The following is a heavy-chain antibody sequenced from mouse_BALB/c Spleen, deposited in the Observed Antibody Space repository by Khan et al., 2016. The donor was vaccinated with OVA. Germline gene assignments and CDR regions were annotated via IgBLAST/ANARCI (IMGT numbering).Heavy chain of an antibody. V-gene: IGHV2-2*01. CDR1: GFSLSNYG. Sequence: QVQLKQSGPGLVQPSQSLSITCTVSGFSLSNYGIHWVRQSPGKGLEWLGVIWSGGSTDFNAAFISRLSISKDNSRSQVFCKMNSLQTDDSAIYYCSRGGLPFAYWGQGTLVTGSA. CDR3: SRGGLPFAY. J-gene: IGHJ3*01. CDR2: IWSGGST. D-gene: IGHD2-13*01.